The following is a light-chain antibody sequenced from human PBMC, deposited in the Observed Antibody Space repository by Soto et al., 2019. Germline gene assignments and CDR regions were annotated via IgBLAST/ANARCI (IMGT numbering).Light chain of an antibody. J-gene: IGKJ1*01. CDR1: QSL. V-gene: IGKV3-11*01. CDR3: QQRSNWPWT. CDR2: DAS. Sequence: PGERATLSCRASQSLASQRPGQVPRLLIYDASSRAIGIPDRFSGSVSGSDFILTINRLEPEDFAVYYCQQRSNWPWTFGQGTKVDIK.